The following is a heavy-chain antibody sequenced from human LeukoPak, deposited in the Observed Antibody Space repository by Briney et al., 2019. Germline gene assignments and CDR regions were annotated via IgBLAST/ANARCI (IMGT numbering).Heavy chain of an antibody. CDR2: IYSGGST. CDR3: TTVTHGYFDL. Sequence: PGGSLRLSCAASGFTVSSNYMSWVRQAPGKGLEWVSVIYSGGSTYYADSVKGRFTISRDNSKNTLYLQMNSLRAEDTAVSYCTTVTHGYFDLWGRGTLVTVSS. V-gene: IGHV3-66*02. J-gene: IGHJ2*01. D-gene: IGHD4-17*01. CDR1: GFTVSSNY.